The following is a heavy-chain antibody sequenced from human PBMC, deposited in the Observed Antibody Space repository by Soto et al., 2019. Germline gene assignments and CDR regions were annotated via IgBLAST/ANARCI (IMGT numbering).Heavy chain of an antibody. CDR1: GFTFSSYW. D-gene: IGHD4-17*01. Sequence: GGSLRLSCAASGFTFSSYWMHWVRQAPGKGLVWVSRINSDGSSTSYADSVKGRFTISRDNAKNTLYLQMNSLRAEDTAVYYCARDSSTFNDYGPLRDYFDYWGQGTLVTVSS. J-gene: IGHJ4*02. V-gene: IGHV3-74*01. CDR2: INSDGSST. CDR3: ARDSSTFNDYGPLRDYFDY.